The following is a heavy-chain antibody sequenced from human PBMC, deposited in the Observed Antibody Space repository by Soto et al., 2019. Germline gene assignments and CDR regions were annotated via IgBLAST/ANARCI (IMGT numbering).Heavy chain of an antibody. D-gene: IGHD3-10*01. CDR1: GYTLTELS. V-gene: IGHV1-24*01. CDR2: FDPEDGET. Sequence: ASVKVSCKVSGYTLTELSMHWVRQAPGKGLEWMGGFDPEDGETIYAQKFQGRVTMTEDTSTDTAYMELSSLRSEDTAVYYCATGLLWFGELSPGDYYYYGMDVWGQGTTVTVSS. CDR3: ATGLLWFGELSPGDYYYYGMDV. J-gene: IGHJ6*02.